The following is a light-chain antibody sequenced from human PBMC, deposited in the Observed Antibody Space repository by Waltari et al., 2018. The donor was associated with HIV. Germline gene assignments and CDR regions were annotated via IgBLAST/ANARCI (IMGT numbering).Light chain of an antibody. J-gene: IGLJ2*01. Sequence: QSALTHPASVSGSPGPSITISCTGTYSDVGGYNYVSWFQQRPGKAPKLIVYEVTHRPSGVSNRFSASKSGNTASLTISGVQAEDEADYYCSSYTSSSTLVFGGGTKLTVL. V-gene: IGLV2-14*01. CDR2: EVT. CDR1: YSDVGGYNY. CDR3: SSYTSSSTLV.